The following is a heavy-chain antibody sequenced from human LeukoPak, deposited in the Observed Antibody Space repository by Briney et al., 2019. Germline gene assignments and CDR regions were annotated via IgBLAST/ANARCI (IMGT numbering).Heavy chain of an antibody. V-gene: IGHV1-2*02. CDR1: GCTFTDYY. CDR2: INPNSGGT. D-gene: IGHD1-26*01. J-gene: IGHJ4*02. CDR3: ATSYSGFVYALLDY. Sequence: ASVTVSCKASGCTFTDYYMHWVRRAPGQGLEWMGWINPNSGGTNYAQKFQGRVTMTRDTSISTAYMELSSLRSDDTAMYYCATSYSGFVYALLDYWGQGTLVTVSS.